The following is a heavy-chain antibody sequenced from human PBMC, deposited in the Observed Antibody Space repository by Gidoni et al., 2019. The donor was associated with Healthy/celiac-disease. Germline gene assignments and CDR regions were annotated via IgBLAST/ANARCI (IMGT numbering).Heavy chain of an antibody. J-gene: IGHJ3*02. V-gene: IGHV1-18*01. Sequence: QVQLVQSGAELKKPGASVTVSCKASGYTLTSYGISWVRQAPGQVLEWMGWISAYNGNTNYAQKLQGRVTMTTDTSTGTAYMELRSLRSDDTAVYYCARLRITIFGVVIKIDAFDIWGQGTMVTVST. CDR2: ISAYNGNT. CDR1: GYTLTSYG. CDR3: ARLRITIFGVVIKIDAFDI. D-gene: IGHD3-3*01.